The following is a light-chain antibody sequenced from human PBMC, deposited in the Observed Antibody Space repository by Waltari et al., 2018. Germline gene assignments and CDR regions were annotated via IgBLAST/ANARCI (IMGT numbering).Light chain of an antibody. J-gene: IGKJ3*01. Sequence: DLQMTQSPSSLSASVGDRVTISCRASKNIRSYLSWYQQKPGIAPKLVIYAASTLQSGVPSRFSGSGSGTNFTLTISSLQPDDFATYYCQQYDSYPFTFGPGTRVDIK. V-gene: IGKV1-16*01. CDR1: KNIRSY. CDR2: AAS. CDR3: QQYDSYPFT.